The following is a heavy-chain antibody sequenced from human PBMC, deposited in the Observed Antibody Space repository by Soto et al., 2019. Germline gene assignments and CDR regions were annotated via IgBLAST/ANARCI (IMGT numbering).Heavy chain of an antibody. CDR3: TFAPNLTYQLTRY. J-gene: IGHJ4*01. CDR1: RRLYYGSA. D-gene: IGHD2-2*01. CDR2: IVPMKGSP. V-gene: IGHV1-69*13. Sequence: SLRLSRPASRRLYYGSAINGVRQAPGQGREWMGGIVPMKGSPKYAQEFQDRVTITADASATTAYLDLSRLKSEDTAVYYCTFAPNLTYQLTRYWG.